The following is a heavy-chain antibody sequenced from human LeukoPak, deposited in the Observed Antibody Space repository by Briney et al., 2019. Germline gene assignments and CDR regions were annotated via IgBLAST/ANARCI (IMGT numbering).Heavy chain of an antibody. V-gene: IGHV5-51*01. CDR1: GYSFTNYW. CDR2: IYPGDSHT. D-gene: IGHD5-18*01. J-gene: IGHJ4*02. CDR3: ARRGDSYGRFDY. Sequence: GESLKISCKASGYSFTNYWIAWVRQMPGKGLEWMGIIYPGDSHTRYSPSFQGQVTISADKSINTAYLQWRSLEASDTAMYYCARRGDSYGRFDYWGQGILVTVSS.